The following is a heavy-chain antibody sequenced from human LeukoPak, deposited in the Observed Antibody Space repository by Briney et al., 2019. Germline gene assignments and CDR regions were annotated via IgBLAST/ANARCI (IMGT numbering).Heavy chain of an antibody. J-gene: IGHJ3*02. CDR1: GFRLGSYS. CDR2: INSGSYTI. V-gene: IGHV3-48*02. CDR3: ARVLLERPGIDSFDM. D-gene: IGHD1-1*01. Sequence: GGSLRLSCGASGFRLGSYSMDWVRQAPGKGPEWVSHINSGSYTIYYADSVKGRFTISRDNAGNSLYLQMNSLRDEDTAVYYCARVLLERPGIDSFDMWGQGTMVTVSS.